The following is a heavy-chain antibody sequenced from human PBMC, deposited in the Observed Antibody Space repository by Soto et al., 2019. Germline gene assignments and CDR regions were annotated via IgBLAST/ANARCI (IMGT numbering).Heavy chain of an antibody. Sequence: QAQLVQSGVEVKKPGASVQVSCKASGYTFSNYGISWVRQAPGQGLEWMGWISVYDGNRNYAQKLQGRVTMTTDTSTSTAYIGLRSLRSDDTAVYYCARTSGPGNWFDPWGQGTLVTVSS. CDR1: GYTFSNYG. D-gene: IGHD3-10*01. V-gene: IGHV1-18*01. J-gene: IGHJ5*02. CDR2: ISVYDGNR. CDR3: ARTSGPGNWFDP.